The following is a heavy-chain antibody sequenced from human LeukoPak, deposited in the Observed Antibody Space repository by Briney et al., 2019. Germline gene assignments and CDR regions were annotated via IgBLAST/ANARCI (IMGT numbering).Heavy chain of an antibody. CDR3: ARDAIAAAGTSPWADYYYMDV. CDR1: GGSISSSSYY. CDR2: IYYSGST. V-gene: IGHV4-39*07. J-gene: IGHJ6*03. D-gene: IGHD6-13*01. Sequence: SETLSLTCTVSGGSISSSSYYWGWIRQPPGRGLEWIGSIYYSGSTYYNPSLKSRVTISVDTSKNQFSLKLSSVTAADMAVYYCARDAIAAAGTSPWADYYYMDVWGKGTTVTVSS.